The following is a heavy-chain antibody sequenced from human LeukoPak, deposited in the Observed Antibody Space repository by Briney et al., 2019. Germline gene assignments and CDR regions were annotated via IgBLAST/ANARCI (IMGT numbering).Heavy chain of an antibody. Sequence: ASVKVSCKASGYTFTGYYMHWMRQAPGQGLEWMGWINPNNGGTHYAQKFQGRVTMTGDTSISTAYMELSRLRSDDTAVFCCATYNITWYCFDYWGQGTLVTVSS. J-gene: IGHJ4*02. D-gene: IGHD6-13*01. CDR3: ATYNITWYCFDY. CDR1: GYTFTGYY. V-gene: IGHV1-2*02. CDR2: INPNNGGT.